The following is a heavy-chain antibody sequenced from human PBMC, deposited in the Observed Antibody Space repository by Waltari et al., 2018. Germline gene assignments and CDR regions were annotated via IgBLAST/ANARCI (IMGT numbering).Heavy chain of an antibody. CDR1: GYTFTGYY. D-gene: IGHD3-22*01. CDR3: ARGVTYYYDSSGFLDV. V-gene: IGHV1-2*06. J-gene: IGHJ6*02. CDR2: INPNSGGT. Sequence: QVQLVQSGAEVKKPGASVKVSCKASGYTFTGYYMHWVRQAPGQGLEWMGRINPNSGGTNYAQKLQGRVTMTRDTSISTAYMELSRLRSDDTAVYYCARGVTYYYDSSGFLDVWGQGTTVTVSS.